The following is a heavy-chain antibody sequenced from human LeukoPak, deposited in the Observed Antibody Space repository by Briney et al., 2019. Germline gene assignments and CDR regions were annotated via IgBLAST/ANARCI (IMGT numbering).Heavy chain of an antibody. CDR1: GFTFSSYW. CDR2: INSDGSST. Sequence: GGSLRLSCAASGFTFSSYWMHWVRHAPGKGLVWVSRINSDGSSTSYADSVKGRFTISRDNAKNTLYLQMNSLRAEDTAVYYCARTYYYDSSGYPFDYWGQGTLVTVSS. CDR3: ARTYYYDSSGYPFDY. J-gene: IGHJ4*02. V-gene: IGHV3-74*01. D-gene: IGHD3-22*01.